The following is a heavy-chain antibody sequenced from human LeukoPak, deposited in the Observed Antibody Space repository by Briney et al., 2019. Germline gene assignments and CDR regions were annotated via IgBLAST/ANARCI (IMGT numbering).Heavy chain of an antibody. CDR2: IYYSGST. CDR1: GGSISSYH. J-gene: IGHJ3*02. Sequence: PSETLSLTCTVSGGSISSYHWSWIRQPPGKGLEWIGYIYYSGSTNHNPSLKSRVTISVDTSKNPSSLKLNSVTDAYTAVYDCARDEIGAFDIWGQGTMVTVSS. CDR3: ARDEIGAFDI. V-gene: IGHV4-59*01.